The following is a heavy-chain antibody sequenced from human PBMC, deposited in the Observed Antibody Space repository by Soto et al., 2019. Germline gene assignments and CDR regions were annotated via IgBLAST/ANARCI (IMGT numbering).Heavy chain of an antibody. CDR3: ARSGDNYNRLDY. Sequence: GGPLRLSCEGSGLTFSDYYISWIRQAPGKGLEWISYSSNSGTFSRYADSVKGRFSISRDNTKNLLYLQMNSLRAEDTAVYYCARSGDNYNRLDYWGQGTPVTVSS. J-gene: IGHJ4*02. V-gene: IGHV3-11*06. CDR2: SSNSGTFS. CDR1: GLTFSDYY. D-gene: IGHD1-1*01.